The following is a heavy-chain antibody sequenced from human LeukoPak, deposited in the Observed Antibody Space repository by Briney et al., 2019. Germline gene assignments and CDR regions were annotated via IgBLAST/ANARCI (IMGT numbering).Heavy chain of an antibody. Sequence: SETLSLTCTVSGGSISSYYWSWIRQPAGKGLEWIGRIYTSGSTNYNPSLKSRVTISVDTSKNQFSLKLSSVTAADTAVYYCARVDPGSGWYSAYYYMDVWGKGTTVTISS. CDR2: IYTSGST. CDR3: ARVDPGSGWYSAYYYMDV. J-gene: IGHJ6*03. V-gene: IGHV4-4*07. D-gene: IGHD6-19*01. CDR1: GGSISSYY.